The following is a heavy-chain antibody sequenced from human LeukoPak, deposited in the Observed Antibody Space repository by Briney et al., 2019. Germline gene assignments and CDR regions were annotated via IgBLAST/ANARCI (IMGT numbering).Heavy chain of an antibody. CDR1: GGSISSSSYY. J-gene: IGHJ4*02. V-gene: IGHV4-39*01. CDR3: ARHPSY. CDR2: IYLSGST. Sequence: TSETLSLTCTVSGGSISSSSYYWGWIRQPPGKGLEWIGSIYLSGSTYYNPSLKSRVTISVDTSKNQFSLKLSSVTAADTAVYYCARHPSYWGQGTLVTVSS.